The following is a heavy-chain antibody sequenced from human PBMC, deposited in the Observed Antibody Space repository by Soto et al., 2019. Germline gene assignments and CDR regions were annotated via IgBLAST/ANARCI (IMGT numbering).Heavy chain of an antibody. J-gene: IGHJ6*02. V-gene: IGHV4-4*07. CDR3: ARVAFSYFGMDV. D-gene: IGHD3-3*02. Sequence: SETLSLTCSVPGGGISSYYWSWVRQPAGKGLEWIGRVFSSGSTNYTASLKSRVTMSIETSKNEVSLTLRSVTAADTGVYDCARVAFSYFGMDVWGPGTTVTVSS. CDR2: VFSSGST. CDR1: GGGISSYY.